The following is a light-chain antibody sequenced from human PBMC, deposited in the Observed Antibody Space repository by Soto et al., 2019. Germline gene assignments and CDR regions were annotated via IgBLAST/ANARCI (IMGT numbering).Light chain of an antibody. J-gene: IGLJ3*02. CDR1: SSDVGGYDY. V-gene: IGLV2-11*01. Sequence: QSALTQPPSVSGSPGQSVTISCTGTSSDVGGYDYVSWYQQRPGKAPKLLIYDVTKRPSGVPDRFSGSKSGNTASLTISGLQAEDEADFYCCSYTSSSTWVFGGGTKVTVL. CDR3: CSYTSSSTWV. CDR2: DVT.